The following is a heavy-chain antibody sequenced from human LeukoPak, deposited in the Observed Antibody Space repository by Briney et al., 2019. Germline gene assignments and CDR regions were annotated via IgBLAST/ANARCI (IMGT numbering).Heavy chain of an antibody. CDR2: ISSSSSYI. Sequence: GGSLRLSCAAFGFTFSSYSMNWVRQAPGKGLEWVSSISSSSSYIYYADSVKGRFTISRDNAKNSLYLQMNSLRAEDTAVYYCARVAPLGMGDYWGQGTLVTVSS. CDR3: ARVAPLGMGDY. V-gene: IGHV3-21*01. J-gene: IGHJ4*02. D-gene: IGHD7-27*01. CDR1: GFTFSSYS.